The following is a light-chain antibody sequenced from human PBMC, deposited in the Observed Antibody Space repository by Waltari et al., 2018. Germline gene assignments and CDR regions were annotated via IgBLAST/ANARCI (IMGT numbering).Light chain of an antibody. V-gene: IGKV3-11*01. CDR1: QSVSYY. J-gene: IGKJ4*01. CDR3: QQRASCPLT. CDR2: DAS. Sequence: EVVLTQSPATLSLSPGERATLSCRASQSVSYYLAWYQQKPGQAPRLLIYDASNRATGIPDRFSGSGSGTDFTLTISSLEPEDFAVYYCQQRASCPLTFGGGTKVEI.